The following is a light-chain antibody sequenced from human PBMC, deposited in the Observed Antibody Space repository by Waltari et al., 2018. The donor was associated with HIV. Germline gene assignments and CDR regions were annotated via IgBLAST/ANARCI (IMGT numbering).Light chain of an antibody. V-gene: IGLV1-44*01. CDR2: GNN. J-gene: IGLJ2*01. Sequence: QSVLTQPPSASGTPGQRVTISCSGRSSNTGSNTVNWYQQRPGTAPKRLIYGNNQRPSGVPDRFSCSKSGTSASLAISGLQSEDEADYYCAAWDDRLRRPVFGGGTKLTVL. CDR3: AAWDDRLRRPV. CDR1: SSNTGSNT.